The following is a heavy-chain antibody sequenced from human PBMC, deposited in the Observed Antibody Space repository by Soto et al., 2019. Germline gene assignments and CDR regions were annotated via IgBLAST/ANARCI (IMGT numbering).Heavy chain of an antibody. D-gene: IGHD3-16*02. CDR3: ARYRYSDRGNP. CDR1: GGSFSGYY. Sequence: QVQLQQWGAGLLKPSETLSLTCAVYGGSFSGYYWSWIRQPPGKGLEWIGEINHSGSTNYNPSLKSRVTISVDTSKNQFSLKLSSVTAADTAVYYCARYRYSDRGNPWGQGTLVTVSS. CDR2: INHSGST. V-gene: IGHV4-34*01. J-gene: IGHJ5*02.